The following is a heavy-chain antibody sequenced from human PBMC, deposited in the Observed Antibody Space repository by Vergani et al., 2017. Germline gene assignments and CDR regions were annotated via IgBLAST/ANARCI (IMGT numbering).Heavy chain of an antibody. CDR3: AKLPPPHTYYYDSSGYYYEGY. J-gene: IGHJ4*02. V-gene: IGHV3-53*01. CDR2: IYSAGST. CDR1: GFTVSSNH. D-gene: IGHD3-22*01. Sequence: EVQLVESGGGLIQQGGSLRLSCAASGFTVSSNHMSWVRQAPGKGLEWVSFIYSAGSTYYAGSVKGRFTISRDNSKNTLYLQMNSLRAEDTAVYYCAKLPPPHTYYYDSSGYYYEGYWGQGTLVTVSS.